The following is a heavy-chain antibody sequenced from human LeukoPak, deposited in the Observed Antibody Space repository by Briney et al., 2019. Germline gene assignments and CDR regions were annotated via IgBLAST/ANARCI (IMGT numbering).Heavy chain of an antibody. V-gene: IGHV3-23*01. Sequence: GALRLSCAASGFTFSSYAMSWVRQAPGKGLEWVSAISGSGGSTNYADSVKGRFTISRDNSKNTLYLQMNSLRAEDTAVYYCATPGNYDFWSRRDFDYWGQGTLVTVSS. D-gene: IGHD3-3*01. CDR1: GFTFSSYA. CDR2: ISGSGGST. CDR3: ATPGNYDFWSRRDFDY. J-gene: IGHJ4*02.